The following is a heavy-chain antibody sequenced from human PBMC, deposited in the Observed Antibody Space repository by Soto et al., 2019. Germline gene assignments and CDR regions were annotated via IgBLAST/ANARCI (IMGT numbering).Heavy chain of an antibody. Sequence: GESLKISCKGSGYSFTTYWIGWVRQMPGKGLEWMGIIYPGDSDTRYSHSFQGQVTISADKSITTAYLQWSSLKASDTAMYYCATRSNTVGAPFDFWGQGTLVTVYS. D-gene: IGHD1-26*01. CDR3: ATRSNTVGAPFDF. CDR1: GYSFTTYW. V-gene: IGHV5-51*01. J-gene: IGHJ4*02. CDR2: IYPGDSDT.